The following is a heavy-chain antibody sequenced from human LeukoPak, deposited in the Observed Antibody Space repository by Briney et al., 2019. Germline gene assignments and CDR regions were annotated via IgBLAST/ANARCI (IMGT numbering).Heavy chain of an antibody. V-gene: IGHV3-9*01. Sequence: GRSLRLSCAASGFTFDDYAMHWVRQAPGKGLEWVSGISWNSGSIGYADSVKGRFTISRDNAKNSLYLQMNSLRAEDTAVYYCARVRSGSYPIDYWGQGTLVTVSS. D-gene: IGHD1-26*01. CDR1: GFTFDDYA. J-gene: IGHJ4*02. CDR2: ISWNSGSI. CDR3: ARVRSGSYPIDY.